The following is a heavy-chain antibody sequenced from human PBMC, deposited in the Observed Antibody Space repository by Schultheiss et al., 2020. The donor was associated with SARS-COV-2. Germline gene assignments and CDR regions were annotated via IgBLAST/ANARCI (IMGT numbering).Heavy chain of an antibody. D-gene: IGHD4-11*01. CDR3: ARHDYSNYGYFDY. CDR1: GGSFSGYY. Sequence: SETLSLTCAVYGGSFSGYYWSWIRQPPGKGLEWIGSIYYSGSTYYNPSLKSRVTISVDTSKNQFSLKLSSVTAADTAVYYCARHDYSNYGYFDYWGQGTLVTVSS. CDR2: IYYSGST. J-gene: IGHJ4*02. V-gene: IGHV4-34*01.